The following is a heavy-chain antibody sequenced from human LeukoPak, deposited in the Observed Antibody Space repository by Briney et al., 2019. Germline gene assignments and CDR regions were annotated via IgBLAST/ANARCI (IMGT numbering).Heavy chain of an antibody. Sequence: GGSLRLSCAASGFTFSSYWMHWVRQAPGKGLVWVSRIDTDGSSTSYADSVMGRSTISRDNAKNTLYLQMNSLRAEDTAVYYCARAMLSSSAIDYWGQGTLVTVSP. J-gene: IGHJ4*02. CDR3: ARAMLSSSAIDY. CDR1: GFTFSSYW. V-gene: IGHV3-74*01. CDR2: IDTDGSST. D-gene: IGHD6-6*01.